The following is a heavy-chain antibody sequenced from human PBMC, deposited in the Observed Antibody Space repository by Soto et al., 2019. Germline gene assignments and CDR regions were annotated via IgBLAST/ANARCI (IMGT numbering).Heavy chain of an antibody. CDR3: ARDEWEQTGFDP. CDR1: GFTFSIYS. CDR2: ISSSSSYI. V-gene: IGHV3-21*01. J-gene: IGHJ5*02. D-gene: IGHD1-26*01. Sequence: GSVRLSCAASGFTFSIYSMNWVLQAPGKGLEWVSSISSSSSYIYYADSVKGRFTISRDNAKNSLYLQMNSLRAEDTAVYYCARDEWEQTGFDPWGQGTLVTVSS.